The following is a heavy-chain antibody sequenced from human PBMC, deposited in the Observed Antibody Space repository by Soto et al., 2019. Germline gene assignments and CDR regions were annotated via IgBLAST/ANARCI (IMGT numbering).Heavy chain of an antibody. D-gene: IGHD5-18*01. CDR3: AKGSTYSFYFDH. V-gene: IGHV3-23*01. Sequence: GSLRLSCVASGFSFSSYDMSWVRQAPGKVLEWVSFIIGNSGTTYYADSVKGRFTISRDNSKNTLYLQMSRLGAEDTAAYYCAKGSTYSFYFDHWGQGXLVTVYS. CDR2: IIGNSGTT. J-gene: IGHJ4*01. CDR1: GFSFSSYD.